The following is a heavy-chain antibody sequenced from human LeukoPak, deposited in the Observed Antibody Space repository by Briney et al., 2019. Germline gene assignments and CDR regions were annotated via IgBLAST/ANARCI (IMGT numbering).Heavy chain of an antibody. J-gene: IGHJ4*02. Sequence: TGGSLRLSCAASGFTFSSYTMNWVRQAPGRGLEWVSFISSSTTTMYYADSVKGRFTISRDNAKNSVYLQVNDLRDEDTAVYYYARGGARTAVVTAKDFLDYWGQGTLVTVSS. V-gene: IGHV3-48*02. D-gene: IGHD2-21*02. CDR1: GFTFSSYT. CDR3: ARGGARTAVVTAKDFLDY. CDR2: ISSSTTTM.